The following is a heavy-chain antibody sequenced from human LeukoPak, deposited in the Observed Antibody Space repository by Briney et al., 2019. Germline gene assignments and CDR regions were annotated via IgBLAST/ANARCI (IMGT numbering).Heavy chain of an antibody. D-gene: IGHD1-26*01. Sequence: GESLKISCKGSGYTFTSYWIGWVRRMPGKGLEWMGIIHPGDSATRYSPSFQGQVTISADKSISTAYLQWSSLKASDTAMYYCARQVGATLYFDYWGQGTLVTVSS. CDR3: ARQVGATLYFDY. V-gene: IGHV5-51*01. J-gene: IGHJ4*02. CDR2: IHPGDSAT. CDR1: GYTFTSYW.